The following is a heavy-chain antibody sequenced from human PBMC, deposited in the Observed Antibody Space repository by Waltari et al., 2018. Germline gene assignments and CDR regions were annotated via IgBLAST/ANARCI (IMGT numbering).Heavy chain of an antibody. CDR2: IYYSGST. V-gene: IGHV4-59*01. CDR3: ARYASSGLGCDY. D-gene: IGHD3-16*01. J-gene: IGHJ4*02. Sequence: QVQLQESGPGLVKPSETLSLTCTVSGGSISSYYWSWIRQPPGKGLEWIGYIYYSGSTNYNPSLKSRVTISVDTSKNQFSLKLSAVTAADTAVYYCARYASSGLGCDYWGQGTLVTVSS. CDR1: GGSISSYY.